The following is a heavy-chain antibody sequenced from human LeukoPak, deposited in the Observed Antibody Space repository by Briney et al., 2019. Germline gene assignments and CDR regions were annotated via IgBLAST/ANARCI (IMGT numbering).Heavy chain of an antibody. CDR2: IYYSGST. V-gene: IGHV4-39*07. Sequence: SETLSLTCTVSGGSISSSSYYWGWIRQPPGKGLEWIGSIYYSGSTYYNPSLKSRVTISVDTSKNQFSLKLSSVTAADTAVYYCARDFAKVLWFGEFFDYWGQGTLVTVSS. CDR3: ARDFAKVLWFGEFFDY. J-gene: IGHJ4*02. D-gene: IGHD3-10*01. CDR1: GGSISSSSYY.